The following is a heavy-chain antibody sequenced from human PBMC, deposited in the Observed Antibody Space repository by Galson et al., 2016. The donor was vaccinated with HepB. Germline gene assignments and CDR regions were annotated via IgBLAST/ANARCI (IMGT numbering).Heavy chain of an antibody. D-gene: IGHD2-21*02. CDR1: GGSNSRFY. V-gene: IGHV4-59*01. CDR2: INYSGTT. J-gene: IGHJ4*02. CDR3: AGQMTALMSIDY. Sequence: SETLSLTCTISGGSNSRFYWSWVRQSPEKGLEWIGDINYSGTTNYNPSLKSRVTISVDMSKSQFSPKLNSVTAADTAVYYCAGQMTALMSIDYWGQGTLVTVSS.